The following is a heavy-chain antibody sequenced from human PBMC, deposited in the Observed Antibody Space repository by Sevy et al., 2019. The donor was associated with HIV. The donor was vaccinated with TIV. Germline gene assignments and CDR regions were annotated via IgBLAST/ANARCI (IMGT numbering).Heavy chain of an antibody. J-gene: IGHJ4*02. CDR2: ISSSSSTI. CDR3: ARTGPPGYYYDSSGSDY. D-gene: IGHD3-22*01. Sequence: GESLKISCAASGFTFSSYSMNWVRQAPGKGLEWVSYISSSSSTIYYAGSVKGRFTISRDNAKNSLYLQMNSLRAEDTAVYYCARTGPPGYYYDSSGSDYWGQGTLVTVSS. V-gene: IGHV3-48*01. CDR1: GFTFSSYS.